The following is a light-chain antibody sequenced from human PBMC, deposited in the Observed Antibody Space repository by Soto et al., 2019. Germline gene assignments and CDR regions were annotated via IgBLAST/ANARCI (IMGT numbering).Light chain of an antibody. CDR1: SSDVGTYNY. CDR3: SSYTSSSTPWV. J-gene: IGLJ3*02. V-gene: IGLV2-14*01. CDR2: EVS. Sequence: QSALTQPASVSESPGQSITISCTGTSSDVGTYNYVSWYQQHPGKAPKLMIYEVSNRPSGVSNRFSASKSGNTASLTISGLQAEDEADYYCSSYTSSSTPWVFGGGTKLTVL.